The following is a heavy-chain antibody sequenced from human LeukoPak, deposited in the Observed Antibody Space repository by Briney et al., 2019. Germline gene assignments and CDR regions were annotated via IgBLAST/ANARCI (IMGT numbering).Heavy chain of an antibody. CDR2: IYYSGST. J-gene: IGHJ4*02. CDR3: PRAHYYDSSFTRSYFDY. CDR1: GGSISSGGYY. Sequence: PSETLSLTCTVSGGSISSGGYYWSWIRQHPGKGLEWIGYIYYSGSTYYNPSLKSRVTISVDTSKNQFSLKLSSVTAADTAVYYCPRAHYYDSSFTRSYFDYWGQGTLVTVSS. D-gene: IGHD3-22*01. V-gene: IGHV4-31*03.